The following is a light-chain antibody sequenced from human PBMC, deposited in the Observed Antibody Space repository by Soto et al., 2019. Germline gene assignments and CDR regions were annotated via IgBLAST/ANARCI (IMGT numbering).Light chain of an antibody. CDR1: RSISSTY. J-gene: IGKJ2*01. Sequence: EIVLTQSPGTLSLSPGERATLSCRASRSISSTYLAWYQQKPGQAPRLVIYGASSRATGIPDRFSGSGSGTDSPLTISGLEPDDVAVYYCQQDGGSPPYTFGQGTKLEIK. V-gene: IGKV3-20*01. CDR3: QQDGGSPPYT. CDR2: GAS.